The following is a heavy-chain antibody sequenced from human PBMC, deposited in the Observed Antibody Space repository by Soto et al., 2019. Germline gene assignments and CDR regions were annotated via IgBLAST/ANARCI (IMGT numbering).Heavy chain of an antibody. V-gene: IGHV1-18*01. CDR1: GYTFLKYG. CDR2: IQTDNDHA. J-gene: IGHJ4*02. Sequence: QVQLVQSGPEVKKPGASVKVACKSSGYTFLKYGINWVRQAPGQGLEWMGGIQTDNDHASFAQKFQGRVTMTTDTSTRTVYMELRDLSSDETAVYYCAKDLGSGYRFDYWGQGTPVTVSS. CDR3: AKDLGSGYRFDY. D-gene: IGHD3-9*01.